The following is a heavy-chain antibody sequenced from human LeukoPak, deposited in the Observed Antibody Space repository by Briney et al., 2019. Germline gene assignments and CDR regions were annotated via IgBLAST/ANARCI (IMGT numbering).Heavy chain of an antibody. D-gene: IGHD6-19*01. Sequence: PGGSLRLSCAASGFTVSSNYMSWVRQAPGKGLEWVSVIYSGGSTYYADSVKGRFTISRDNSKNTLYLQMNSLRAEDTAVYYCARGRSHSSGYYYYYTDVWGKGTTVTISS. CDR2: IYSGGST. CDR3: ARGRSHSSGYYYYYTDV. V-gene: IGHV3-66*01. J-gene: IGHJ6*03. CDR1: GFTVSSNY.